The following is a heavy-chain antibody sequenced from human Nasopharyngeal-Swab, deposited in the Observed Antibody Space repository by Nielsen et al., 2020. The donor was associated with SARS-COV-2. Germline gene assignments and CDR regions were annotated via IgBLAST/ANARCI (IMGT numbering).Heavy chain of an antibody. CDR2: IIPILGKA. D-gene: IGHD4-11*01. J-gene: IGHJ2*01. CDR1: GGTFSSYA. V-gene: IGHV1-69*04. Sequence: SVKVSCKASGGTFSSYAIIWVRQAPGQGLEWMGRIIPILGKANYAQKFQGRVTITADKSTSTAYMELSSLRSEDTAMYYCARYYSNYHFWYFALWGRGTLVTVSS. CDR3: ARYYSNYHFWYFAL.